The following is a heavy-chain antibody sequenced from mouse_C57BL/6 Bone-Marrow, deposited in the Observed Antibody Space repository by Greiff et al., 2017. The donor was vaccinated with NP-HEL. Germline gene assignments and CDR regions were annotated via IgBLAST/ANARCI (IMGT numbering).Heavy chain of an antibody. CDR2: IDPSDSET. CDR1: GYTFTSYW. V-gene: IGHV1-52*01. CDR3: ARRSLYGYDGDY. J-gene: IGHJ4*01. D-gene: IGHD2-2*01. Sequence: QVQLQQPGAELVRPGSSVKLSCKASGYTFTSYWMHWVKQRPIQGLEWIGNIDPSDSETHYNQKFKDKATLTVDKSSSTAYMQLSSLTSEDSAVYYCARRSLYGYDGDYWGQGTSVTVSS.